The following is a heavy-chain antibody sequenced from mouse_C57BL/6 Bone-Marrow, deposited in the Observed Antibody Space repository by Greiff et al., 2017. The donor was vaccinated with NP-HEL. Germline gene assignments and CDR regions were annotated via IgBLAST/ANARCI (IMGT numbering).Heavy chain of an antibody. CDR3: ARYYYGSRGWYFDV. CDR2: IDPNSGGT. D-gene: IGHD1-1*01. Sequence: QVQLQQPGADLVKPEASVKLSCKASGYTFTSYWMHWVKQRPGRGLEWIGRIDPNSGGTKFNEKFKTKATLTVDKPSSTAYMQLSSLTSEDSAVYYWARYYYGSRGWYFDVWGTGTTVTVSS. CDR1: GYTFTSYW. V-gene: IGHV1-72*01. J-gene: IGHJ1*03.